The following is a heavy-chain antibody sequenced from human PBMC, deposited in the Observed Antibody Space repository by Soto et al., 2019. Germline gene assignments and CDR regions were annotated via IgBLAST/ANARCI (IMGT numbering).Heavy chain of an antibody. CDR2: IYYSGST. V-gene: IGHV4-59*08. CDR1: GGSISSYY. CDR3: ASYSSSWYYFDY. D-gene: IGHD6-13*01. J-gene: IGHJ4*02. Sequence: SETLSLTCTVSGGSISSYYWSWIRQPPGKGLEWIGYIYYSGSTNYTPSLTSRVTISVDTSKNQFSLKLSSVTAADTAVYYGASYSSSWYYFDYWGQGTLVTVSS.